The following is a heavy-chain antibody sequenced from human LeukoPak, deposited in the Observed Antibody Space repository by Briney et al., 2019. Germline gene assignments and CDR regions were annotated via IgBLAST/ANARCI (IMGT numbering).Heavy chain of an antibody. CDR2: IRSKAYGGTT. Sequence: PGGSLRLSCTASGFTFGDYAMSWFRQALGKGLEWVGCIRSKAYGGTTEYAASVKGRFTISRDDSKSIAYLQMNSLKTEDTAVYYCTRGSGWNYYYYYGMDVWGQGTTVTVSS. CDR1: GFTFGDYA. V-gene: IGHV3-49*03. CDR3: TRGSGWNYYYYYGMDV. D-gene: IGHD6-19*01. J-gene: IGHJ6*02.